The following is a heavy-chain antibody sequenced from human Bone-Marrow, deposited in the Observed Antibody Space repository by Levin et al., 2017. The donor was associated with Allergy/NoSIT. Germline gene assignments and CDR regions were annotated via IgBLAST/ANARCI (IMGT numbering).Heavy chain of an antibody. J-gene: IGHJ4*02. CDR2: INVNNGHT. CDR1: GYTFSDYG. V-gene: IGHV1-18*01. Sequence: WASVKVSCKASGYTFSDYGISWVRQAPGQGLEWMGWINVNNGHTNYVQKFQGRVTMTTDTSTRTAYMELRSLRSDDTAIYYCARGFDYWGQGTLVTVSS. CDR3: ARGFDY.